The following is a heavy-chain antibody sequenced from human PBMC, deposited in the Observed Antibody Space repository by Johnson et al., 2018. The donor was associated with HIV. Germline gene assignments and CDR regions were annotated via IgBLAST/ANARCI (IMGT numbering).Heavy chain of an antibody. CDR2: ISGSGGST. Sequence: EVQLVESGGGLVQPGGSLRLSCAASRLSVSKNYMSWVRQAPGKGLEWVSAISGSGGSTYYADSVKGRFTISRDNSKNTLYLQMNSLKTEDTAVYYCTTDRATYDAFDIWGQGTMVTVSS. V-gene: IGHV3-23*04. D-gene: IGHD1-26*01. CDR3: TTDRATYDAFDI. J-gene: IGHJ3*02. CDR1: RLSVSKNY.